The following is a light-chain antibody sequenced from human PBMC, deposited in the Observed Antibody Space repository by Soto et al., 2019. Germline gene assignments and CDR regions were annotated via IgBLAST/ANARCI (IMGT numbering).Light chain of an antibody. V-gene: IGKV3-20*01. J-gene: IGKJ4*01. CDR1: QSVSSNF. CDR2: GSS. CDR3: HQYSSSIT. Sequence: EIVLTPSPGTLSLSPGERATLSCRASQSVSSNFLAWYQMRPGQSPRLLVYGSSSRATGVPERFSGSGSGTDFTLTISRLEPEDFAVYFCHQYSSSITFGGGTRVEVK.